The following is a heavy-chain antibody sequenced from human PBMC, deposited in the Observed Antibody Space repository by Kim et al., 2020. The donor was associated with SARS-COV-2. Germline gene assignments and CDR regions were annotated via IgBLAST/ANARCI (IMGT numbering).Heavy chain of an antibody. CDR2: ISYDGSNK. CDR1: GFTFSSYG. D-gene: IGHD3-16*02. CDR3: AKDENYVGGSYRYRGIDY. V-gene: IGHV3-30*18. J-gene: IGHJ4*02. Sequence: GGSLRLSCAASGFTFSSYGMHWVRQAPGKGLEWVAVISYDGSNKYYADSVKGRFTNSRDNSKNTLYLQMNSLRAEDTAVYYCAKDENYVGGSYRYRGIDYWGQGTLVTVSS.